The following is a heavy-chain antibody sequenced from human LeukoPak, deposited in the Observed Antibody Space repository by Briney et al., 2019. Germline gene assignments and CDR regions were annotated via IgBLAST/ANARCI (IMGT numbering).Heavy chain of an antibody. J-gene: IGHJ4*02. CDR1: GFTSSSFA. V-gene: IGHV3-23*01. CDR2: SSDTT. Sequence: PGGSLRLSCAASGFTSSSFAMSWVRQAPRKGLEWVSTSSDTTYYTDSVKGRFTISRDTSKNTLYLQMNSLGAADTAVYYCARSRGPGNHYFDYWGQGALVTVSS. D-gene: IGHD4-23*01. CDR3: ARSRGPGNHYFDY.